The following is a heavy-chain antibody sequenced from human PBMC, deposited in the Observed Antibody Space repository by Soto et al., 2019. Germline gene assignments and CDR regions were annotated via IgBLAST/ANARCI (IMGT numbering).Heavy chain of an antibody. D-gene: IGHD1-26*01. CDR1: GGTFSNYA. V-gene: IGHV1-69*05. J-gene: IGHJ6*02. Sequence: SVKVSCKVSGGTFSNYAIDWVRLAPGHGLEWMGGIVPIFGTTYYTQKFQGRVTITRDTSASTAYMELSSLRSEDTAVYYCAGVGATHNYYYYYGMDVWGQGTTVTVSS. CDR3: AGVGATHNYYYYYGMDV. CDR2: IVPIFGTT.